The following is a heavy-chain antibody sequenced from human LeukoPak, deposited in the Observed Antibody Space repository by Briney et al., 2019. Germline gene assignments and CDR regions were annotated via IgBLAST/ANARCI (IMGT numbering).Heavy chain of an antibody. J-gene: IGHJ6*03. V-gene: IGHV1-46*01. D-gene: IGHD3-10*01. Sequence: ASVKVSCKASGYTFTSYYMHWVRQAPGQGLEWMGIINPSGGSTSFAQKFQGRVTMTRDTSTSTVYMELSSLRSEDTAVYYCARDREYYYGSGSYRNYYYYMDVWGKGTTVTVSS. CDR3: ARDREYYYGSGSYRNYYYYMDV. CDR2: INPSGGST. CDR1: GYTFTSYY.